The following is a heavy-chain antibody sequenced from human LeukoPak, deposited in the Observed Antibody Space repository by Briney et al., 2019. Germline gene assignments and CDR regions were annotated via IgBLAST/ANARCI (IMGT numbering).Heavy chain of an antibody. Sequence: PGGSLRLSCAASGFTFTNNWMHWSRLPPTTGLVRVSRMSHDYSSTNYSDSSNGRFATSTANTTNTLYLQMNRLRADDTAVYYCARVSGGAFDVWGQGTLVTVSS. CDR2: MSHDYSST. CDR1: GFTFTNNW. CDR3: ARVSGGAFDV. D-gene: IGHD2-15*01. V-gene: IGHV3-74*01. J-gene: IGHJ3*01.